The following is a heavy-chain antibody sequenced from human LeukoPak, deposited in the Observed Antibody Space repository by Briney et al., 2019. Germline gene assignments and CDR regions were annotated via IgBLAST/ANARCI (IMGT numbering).Heavy chain of an antibody. CDR3: ARDFLHLGG. V-gene: IGHV3-66*01. CDR2: IYSGGST. D-gene: IGHD3-16*01. CDR1: EFSVGSNY. J-gene: IGHJ3*01. Sequence: QAGGSLRLSCAASEFSVGSNYMTWVRQAPGKGLEWVSLIYSGGSTYYADSVKGRFTISRDNSKNTLYLQMNSLRAEDAAVYYCARDFLHLGGWGQGTMVTVSS.